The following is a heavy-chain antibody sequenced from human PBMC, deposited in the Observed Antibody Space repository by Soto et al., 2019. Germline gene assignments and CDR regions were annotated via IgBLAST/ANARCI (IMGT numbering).Heavy chain of an antibody. CDR3: ATMGTPATGLYFFDY. CDR1: GGSISSGNYY. Sequence: QVQLQESGPGLVKPSQTLSLTCTVSGGSISSGNYYWSWIRQPPGKGLEWIGFISYSGSTYYSTSLKCRVPISVDTSKSQFSLNLSFVTAADTSVYYCATMGTPATGLYFFDYWGQGSLVTVSS. J-gene: IGHJ4*02. CDR2: ISYSGST. D-gene: IGHD2-15*01. V-gene: IGHV4-30-4*01.